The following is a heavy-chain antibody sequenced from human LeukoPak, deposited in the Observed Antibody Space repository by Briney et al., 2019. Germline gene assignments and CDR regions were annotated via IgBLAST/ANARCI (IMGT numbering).Heavy chain of an antibody. Sequence: GGSLRLSCAASGFTFSTYSMNWVRRAPGKGLEWVSYISSSSSTIYYADSVKGRFTISRDNAKNSVFLQMNSLRAEDTAVYYCAELGITMIGGVWGKGTTVTISS. J-gene: IGHJ6*04. CDR2: ISSSSSTI. CDR1: GFTFSTYS. V-gene: IGHV3-48*01. D-gene: IGHD3-10*02. CDR3: AELGITMIGGV.